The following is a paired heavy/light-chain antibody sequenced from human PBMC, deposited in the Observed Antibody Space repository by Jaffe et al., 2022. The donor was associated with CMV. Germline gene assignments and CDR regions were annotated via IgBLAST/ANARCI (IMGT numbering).Heavy chain of an antibody. D-gene: IGHD6-19*01. V-gene: IGHV4-59*01. Sequence: QVRLQESGPGLVKPSETLSLTCTVSGGSFSSYYWSWIRQSPGKGLEWLGYVYYTGSTSYSPSLESRVTISVDTSKNQFSLKLSSVTAADTAVYYCARGYNSNWPQASFDYWGQGALVTVSS. CDR3: ARGYNSNWPQASFDY. CDR1: GGSFSSYY. CDR2: VYYTGST. J-gene: IGHJ4*02.
Light chain of an antibody. V-gene: IGKV1-5*03. CDR2: KAS. CDR3: QQYNRYST. Sequence: DIQMTQSPSTLSASVGDRVTVTCRASQSISSWLAWYQQKPGKAPKLLIYKASRLQSGVPSRFSGSGSGTEFTLTISSLQPDDFATYYCQQYNRYSTFGQGTKVEIK. CDR1: QSISSW. J-gene: IGKJ1*01.